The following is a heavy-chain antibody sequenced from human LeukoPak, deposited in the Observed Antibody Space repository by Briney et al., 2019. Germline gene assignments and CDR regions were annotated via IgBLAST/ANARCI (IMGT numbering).Heavy chain of an antibody. CDR3: ARDGSGSYFGGYWFDP. CDR1: GYTFTRYG. V-gene: IGHV1-18*01. Sequence: ASVNVSYKPSGYTFTRYGISWGRQAAGQGREWMGWINGYNGNTNYAQKVQGRVTMTTDKSTSTAYMELRSLRSDDTAVYYCARDGSGSYFGGYWFDPWGQGTLVTVSS. CDR2: INGYNGNT. J-gene: IGHJ5*02. D-gene: IGHD1-26*01.